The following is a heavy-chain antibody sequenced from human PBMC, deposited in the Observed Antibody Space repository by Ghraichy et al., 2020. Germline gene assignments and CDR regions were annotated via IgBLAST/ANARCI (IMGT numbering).Heavy chain of an antibody. Sequence: SVKVSCKASGGTFSSYAISWVRQAPGQGLEWMGRIIPILGIANYAQKFQGRVTITADKSTSTAYMELSSLRSEDTAVYYCARDRGPQSYSSSPRYFDYWGQGTLVTVSS. D-gene: IGHD6-6*01. J-gene: IGHJ4*02. CDR1: GGTFSSYA. CDR2: IIPILGIA. CDR3: ARDRGPQSYSSSPRYFDY. V-gene: IGHV1-69*04.